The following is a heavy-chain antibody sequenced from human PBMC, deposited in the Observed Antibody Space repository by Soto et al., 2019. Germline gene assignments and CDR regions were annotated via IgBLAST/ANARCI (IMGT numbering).Heavy chain of an antibody. Sequence: KPSETLSLTCAVSGGSISSSNWWSWVRQPPGKGLEWIGEIYHSGSTNYNPSLKSRVTISVDKSKNQFSLKLSSVTAADTAVYYCARIPRRHYYYYGMDVWGQGTTVTVSS. V-gene: IGHV4-4*02. CDR1: GGSISSSNW. CDR3: ARIPRRHYYYYGMDV. CDR2: IYHSGST. J-gene: IGHJ6*02.